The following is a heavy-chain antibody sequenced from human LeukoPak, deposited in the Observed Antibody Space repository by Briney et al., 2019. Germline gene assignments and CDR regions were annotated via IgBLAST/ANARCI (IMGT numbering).Heavy chain of an antibody. V-gene: IGHV3-7*01. CDR2: IKESGSEK. CDR3: ARGWGERGKCRGDTCNNAQFDY. CDR1: GFIFSSYE. D-gene: IGHD2-15*01. Sequence: PGGSLRPSRAVSGFIFSSYEMKGVGQAPGKGLEWLANIKESGSEKYYVDSVEGRFTISRYNAKNSLYLQMNSLRVEDTAVYYCARGWGERGKCRGDTCNNAQFDYWGRGTLVTVSS. J-gene: IGHJ4*02.